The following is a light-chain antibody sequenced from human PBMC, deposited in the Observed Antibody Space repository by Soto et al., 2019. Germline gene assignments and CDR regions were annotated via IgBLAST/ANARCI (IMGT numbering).Light chain of an antibody. CDR2: GAS. Sequence: EILMTQSPATLSVSPGERATFSCRASQSISTNLAWYQQKPGQSPRLLIYGASTRATGIPARFSGIGSGIEFTLTISSLQSEDFAVYYCQQYNNWSTFGQGTKLEIK. J-gene: IGKJ2*01. CDR1: QSISTN. CDR3: QQYNNWST. V-gene: IGKV3-15*01.